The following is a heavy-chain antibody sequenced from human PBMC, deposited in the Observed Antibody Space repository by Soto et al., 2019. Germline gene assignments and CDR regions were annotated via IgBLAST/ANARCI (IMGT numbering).Heavy chain of an antibody. D-gene: IGHD5-12*01. CDR1: GGSISGSSYY. CDR3: AAGGGLPRYY. Sequence: PSETLSLTCTVSGGSISGSSYYWGWIRQPPGKGLEWIGYIYHSGSTYYNPSLKSRVTISVDRSKNQFSLKLSSVTAADTAVYYCAAGGGLPRYYWGQGTLVTVSS. J-gene: IGHJ4*02. V-gene: IGHV4-39*07. CDR2: IYHSGST.